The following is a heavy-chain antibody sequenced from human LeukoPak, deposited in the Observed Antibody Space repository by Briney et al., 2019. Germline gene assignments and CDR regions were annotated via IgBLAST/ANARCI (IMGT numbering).Heavy chain of an antibody. CDR1: GGSISYYY. D-gene: IGHD4-17*01. CDR2: INHSGST. V-gene: IGHV4-34*01. Sequence: SETLSLTCTVSGGSISYYYWSWIRQSPGKGLEWIGEINHSGSTNYNPSLKSRVTISVDTSKNQFSLKLSSVTAADTAVYYCARGVGPDYGDYYYFDYWGQGTLVTVSS. J-gene: IGHJ4*02. CDR3: ARGVGPDYGDYYYFDY.